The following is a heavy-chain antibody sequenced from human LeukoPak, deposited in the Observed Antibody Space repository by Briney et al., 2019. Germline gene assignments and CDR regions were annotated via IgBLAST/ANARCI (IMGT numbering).Heavy chain of an antibody. CDR1: GFTFSAYA. CDR3: VRDFLGESGAGGY. CDR2: ISPTGSHT. Sequence: GGSLRLSCAASGFTFSAYAMNWVRQAPGKGLEWVSSISPTGSHTFHADSLKGRFTISRDNAENSLFLQMNSLRAEDTALYYCVRDFLGESGAGGYWGLGTLVTVSS. D-gene: IGHD3-10*01. V-gene: IGHV3-21*01. J-gene: IGHJ4*02.